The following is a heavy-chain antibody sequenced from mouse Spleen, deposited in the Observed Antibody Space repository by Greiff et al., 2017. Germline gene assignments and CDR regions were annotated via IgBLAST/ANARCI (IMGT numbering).Heavy chain of an antibody. Sequence: QVQLQQSGAELARPGASVKMSCKASGYTFTSYSMHWVKQRPGQGLEWIGYINPSSGYTKYNQKFKDKATLTADKSSSTAYMQLRSLTSEDSAVYYCGRKDGNYRYAMDYWGQGTSVTVSS. CDR3: GRKDGNYRYAMDY. CDR2: INPSSGYT. J-gene: IGHJ4*01. D-gene: IGHD2-1*01. CDR1: GYTFTSYS. V-gene: IGHV1-4*01.